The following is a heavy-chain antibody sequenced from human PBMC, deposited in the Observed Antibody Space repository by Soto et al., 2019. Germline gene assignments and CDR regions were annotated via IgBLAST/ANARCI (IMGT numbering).Heavy chain of an antibody. CDR2: IYTCGTT. V-gene: IGHV4-4*07. CDR1: GGPMTGYF. D-gene: IGHD1-26*01. J-gene: IGHJ3*01. Sequence: HVQLQESGPGLVRPSETLSLKCNVSGGPMTGYFWSWVRLSAGKGLARIARIYTCGTTNYRPSVKRRVAMSVDTAWNHVALRLTSVTAAGLTLYYCATATNPWAFGVWGPGTMVSVS. CDR3: ATATNPWAFGV.